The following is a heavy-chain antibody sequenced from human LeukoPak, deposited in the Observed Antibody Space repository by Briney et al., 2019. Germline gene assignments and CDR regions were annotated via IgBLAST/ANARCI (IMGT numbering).Heavy chain of an antibody. Sequence: GGSLRLSCAASGFTFSSYWMHWVRPALGKGLVWVSRINSDGSSTSYADTVKGRFTISRDNAKNTLYMQMNSLRAEDTAVYYCARARGFGGSGRYLDYWGQGTLVTVSS. V-gene: IGHV3-74*01. CDR1: GFTFSSYW. J-gene: IGHJ4*02. CDR3: ARARGFGGSGRYLDY. CDR2: INSDGSST. D-gene: IGHD3-16*01.